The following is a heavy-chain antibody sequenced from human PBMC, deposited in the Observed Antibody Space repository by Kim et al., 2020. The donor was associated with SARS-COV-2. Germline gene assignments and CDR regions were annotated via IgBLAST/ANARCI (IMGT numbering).Heavy chain of an antibody. V-gene: IGHV4-39*01. CDR3: ARRLYGTSPLDP. CDR2: IYYSGST. CDR1: GGSISSSGYY. D-gene: IGHD1-1*01. J-gene: IGHJ5*02. Sequence: SETLSLTCTVSGGSISSSGYYWGWIRQPPGKGLEWIGSIYYSGSTYYNPSLKSRVTISVDTSKNQFSLKLSSVTAADTAVDYCARRLYGTSPLDPWGQGTLVTVSS.